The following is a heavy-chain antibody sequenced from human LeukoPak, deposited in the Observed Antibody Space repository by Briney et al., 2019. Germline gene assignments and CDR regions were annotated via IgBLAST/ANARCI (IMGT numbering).Heavy chain of an antibody. Sequence: GSLRLSCAASGFTFRRYGMSWVRQAPGKGLEWVGNIYYSGSTYYNPSLKSRVTISVDTSKNHFSLKLSSVTAADTAVYYCARGIGYSSSWSPNYYYYYYMDVWGKGTTVTVSS. CDR3: ARGIGYSSSWSPNYYYYYYMDV. CDR2: IYYSGST. V-gene: IGHV4-39*02. D-gene: IGHD6-13*01. J-gene: IGHJ6*03. CDR1: GFTFRRYG.